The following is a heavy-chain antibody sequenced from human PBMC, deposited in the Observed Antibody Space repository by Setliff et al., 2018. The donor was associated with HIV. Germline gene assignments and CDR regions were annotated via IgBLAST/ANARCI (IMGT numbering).Heavy chain of an antibody. J-gene: IGHJ4*02. CDR3: ARGTDFWSGSSNFDY. D-gene: IGHD3-3*01. V-gene: IGHV1-2*02. Sequence: ASVKVSCKASGYSFIGHHMHWVRQAPGQGLEWMGWISPKSGGTNYVQKFQGRVTITRDTSINTAHMYLSSLRSDDTAIYFCARGTDFWSGSSNFDYWGQGTQVTVSS. CDR2: ISPKSGGT. CDR1: GYSFIGHH.